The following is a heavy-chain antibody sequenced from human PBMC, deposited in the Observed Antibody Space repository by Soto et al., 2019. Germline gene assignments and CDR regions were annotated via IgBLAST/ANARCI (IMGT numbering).Heavy chain of an antibody. D-gene: IGHD2-2*01. CDR3: ARRPLYCSSTSCFPSYFDY. CDR2: IYYSGST. Sequence: QLQLQESGPGLVKPSETLSLTCTVSGGSISSSSYYWGWIRQPPGKGLEWIGSIYYSGSTYYNPSAKSRVTISVDTSNIQFSLKLRAVTAADTAVYYCARRPLYCSSTSCFPSYFDYWGQGTLVTVSS. CDR1: GGSISSSSYY. J-gene: IGHJ4*02. V-gene: IGHV4-39*01.